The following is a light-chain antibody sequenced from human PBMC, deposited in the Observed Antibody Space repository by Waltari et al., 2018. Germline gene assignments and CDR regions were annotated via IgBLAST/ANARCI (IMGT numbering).Light chain of an antibody. CDR3: QTWDDSLNGVV. V-gene: IGLV1-44*01. CDR1: SSNIGVNP. J-gene: IGLJ2*01. CDR2: TAN. Sequence: QSVLTQPPSASGTPGQTVTISCSGSSSNIGVNPVNWYQQLPGTAPKLLIHTANPRPSGVPDRFSGSKSGTSASLAISGLQSEDEADYHCQTWDDSLNGVVFGGGTKLTVL.